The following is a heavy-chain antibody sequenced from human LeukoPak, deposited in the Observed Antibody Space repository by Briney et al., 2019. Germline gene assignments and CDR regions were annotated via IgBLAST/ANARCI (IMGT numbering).Heavy chain of an antibody. V-gene: IGHV4-31*03. Sequence: SQTLSLACTVSGGSISSGGYYWSWIRQHPGKGLEWIGYIYCSGSTYYNPSLKSRVTISVDTSKNQFSLKLSSVTAADTAVYYCARVPSMVTWGGYYGMDVWGQGTTVTVSS. CDR2: IYCSGST. CDR3: ARVPSMVTWGGYYGMDV. CDR1: GGSISSGGYY. J-gene: IGHJ6*02. D-gene: IGHD5-18*01.